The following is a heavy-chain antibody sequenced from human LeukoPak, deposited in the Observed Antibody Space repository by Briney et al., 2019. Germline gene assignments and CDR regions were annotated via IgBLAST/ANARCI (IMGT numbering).Heavy chain of an antibody. CDR1: GYTFTSYG. D-gene: IGHD3-10*01. J-gene: IGHJ6*03. CDR3: ARNNMVRGVIEYYYYYYYMDV. Sequence: GASVTVSCKASGYTFTSYGISWVRQAPGQGLEWMGWISAYNGNTNYAQKLQGRVTMTTDTSTSTAYMELRSLRSDDTAVYYCARNNMVRGVIEYYYYYYYMDVWGKGTTVTVSS. V-gene: IGHV1-18*01. CDR2: ISAYNGNT.